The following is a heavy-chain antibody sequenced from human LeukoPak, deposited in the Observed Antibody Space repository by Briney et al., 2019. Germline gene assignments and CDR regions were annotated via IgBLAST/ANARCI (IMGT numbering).Heavy chain of an antibody. CDR2: IYHSGST. D-gene: IGHD3-10*01. V-gene: IGHV4-38-2*02. J-gene: IGHJ5*02. CDR3: ARAGILWFGESVGWFDP. CDR1: GYSISSGYY. Sequence: PSETLSLTCTVSGYSISSGYYWGWIRQPPGKGLEWIGSIYHSGSTYYNPSLKSRVTISVDKSKNQFSLKLSSVTAADTAVYYCARAGILWFGESVGWFDPWGQGTLVTVSS.